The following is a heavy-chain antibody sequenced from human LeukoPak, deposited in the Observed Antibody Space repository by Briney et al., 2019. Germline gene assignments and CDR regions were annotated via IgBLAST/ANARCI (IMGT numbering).Heavy chain of an antibody. CDR3: ARRPRDTSGYYLGAFHD. CDR1: GFTFTNYA. D-gene: IGHD3-22*01. CDR2: IGASGADT. V-gene: IGHV3-23*01. J-gene: IGHJ3*01. Sequence: GGSLRLSCAASGFTFTNYAMTWVRQAPGKGLEWVSVIGASGADTYYSDSVKGRFTVSRDNSRNTLFLHMSSLRAEDTAVYFCARRPRDTSGYYLGAFHDWGQGTTVTVSS.